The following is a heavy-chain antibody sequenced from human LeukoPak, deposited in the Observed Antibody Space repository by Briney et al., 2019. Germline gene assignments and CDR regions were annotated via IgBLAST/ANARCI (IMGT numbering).Heavy chain of an antibody. CDR2: INPGGSST. V-gene: IGHV3-74*01. CDR1: GFTFSSYW. D-gene: IGHD4-11*01. J-gene: IGHJ4*02. CDR3: ARSNQADDY. Sequence: GGSLRLSCAASGFTFSSYWMHWVRQVPGKGLVWVSRINPGGSSTAYADSVKGRFTISRDNAKNTLYLQMNSLRAEDTAVYYCARSNQADDYWGQGTLVTVSS.